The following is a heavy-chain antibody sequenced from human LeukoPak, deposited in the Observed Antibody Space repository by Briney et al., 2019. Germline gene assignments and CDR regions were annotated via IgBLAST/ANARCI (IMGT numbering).Heavy chain of an antibody. J-gene: IGHJ5*02. D-gene: IGHD2-2*01. CDR2: IYHSGST. Sequence: SETLSLTCAVSGDSISNYCWSWIRKPPGKGLEWIGYIYHSGSTNYNPSLKSRVTISVDTSKNQFSLKLNSVSAADTAVYYCARLTVPLRFDPWGQGTLVTVSS. CDR1: GDSISNYC. V-gene: IGHV4-59*01. CDR3: ARLTVPLRFDP.